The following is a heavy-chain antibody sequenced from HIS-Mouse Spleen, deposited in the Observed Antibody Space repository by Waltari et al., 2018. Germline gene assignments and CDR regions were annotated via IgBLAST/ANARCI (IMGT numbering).Heavy chain of an antibody. CDR2: IYTSGRT. V-gene: IGHV4-4*07. CDR1: GGSISSYY. CDR3: ARYCSGGSCYGGSFDY. Sequence: QVQLQESGPGLVKPSETLSLTCTVSGGSISSYYWSWIRQPAGKGREWIGRIYTSGRTNYNHSLKSRVTMSVDTSKNQFSLKLSSVSAADTAVYYCARYCSGGSCYGGSFDYWGQGTLVTVSS. J-gene: IGHJ4*02. D-gene: IGHD2-15*01.